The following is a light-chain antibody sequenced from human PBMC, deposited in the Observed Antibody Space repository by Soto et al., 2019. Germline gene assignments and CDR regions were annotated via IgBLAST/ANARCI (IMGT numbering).Light chain of an antibody. CDR1: HGIRSD. Sequence: IQMTQTPSSLSASVGDRVTITCRASHGIRSDLGWYQQKPGKAPKLLIYASSSLQSEVPSGFTGSGSGRDFTLIIRSLQPEDFGTYYFLQVYNYPRTFGQGTKV. V-gene: IGKV1-6*01. CDR3: LQVYNYPRT. J-gene: IGKJ1*01. CDR2: ASS.